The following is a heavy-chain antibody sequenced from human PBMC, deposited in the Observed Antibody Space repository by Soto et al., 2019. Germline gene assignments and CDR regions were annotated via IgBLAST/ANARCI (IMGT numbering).Heavy chain of an antibody. D-gene: IGHD5-12*01. CDR3: AKRAGWLQNLFYY. Sequence: PGGSLRLSCAASGFTFSSYAMSWVRQSPGKGLEWVSAISGSGGSTYYADSVKGRFTISRDNSKNTLYLQMNSLRAEDTAVYYCAKRAGWLQNLFYYWGQRSLVTVSS. V-gene: IGHV3-23*01. J-gene: IGHJ4*02. CDR2: ISGSGGST. CDR1: GFTFSSYA.